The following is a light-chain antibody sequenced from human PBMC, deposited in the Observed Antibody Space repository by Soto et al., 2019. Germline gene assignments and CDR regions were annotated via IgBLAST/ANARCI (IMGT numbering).Light chain of an antibody. CDR3: QQYATFPYT. J-gene: IGKJ2*01. CDR2: KAS. Sequence: DIQMTQSPYNLSAFAGDRVTITCRASQSINTWLAWYQQKSGKAPKLLMYKASSLETVAPSRFSGSGSGTEFTLTISSLQPDDFATYYCQQYATFPYTFGQGTKLEIK. V-gene: IGKV1-5*03. CDR1: QSINTW.